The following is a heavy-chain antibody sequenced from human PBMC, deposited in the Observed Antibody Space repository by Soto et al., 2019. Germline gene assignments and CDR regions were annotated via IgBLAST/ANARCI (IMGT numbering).Heavy chain of an antibody. CDR2: IYYSGST. CDR1: GGSISSGGYY. CDR3: ARLDYGDFNWFDP. V-gene: IGHV4-31*03. Sequence: QVQLQESGPGLVKPSQTLSLTCTVSGGSISSGGYYWSWIRQHLGKGLEWIGYIYYSGSTYYNPSLKSRVTISVDTSKNQFSLKLSSVTAADTAVYYCARLDYGDFNWFDPWGQGTLVTVSS. D-gene: IGHD4-17*01. J-gene: IGHJ5*02.